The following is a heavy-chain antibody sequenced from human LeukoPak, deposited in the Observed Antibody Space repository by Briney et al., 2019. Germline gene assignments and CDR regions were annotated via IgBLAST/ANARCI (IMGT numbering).Heavy chain of an antibody. CDR3: ARDRAFSGHSYGLDY. CDR2: IYYSGST. J-gene: IGHJ4*02. D-gene: IGHD5-18*01. Sequence: KPSETLSLTCTVSGVSISSYYWSWIRQPPGRGLEWLAYIYYSGSTNYNPSLKSRVTISVDTSKNQFSLKLSSVTAADTAVYYCARDRAFSGHSYGLDYWGQGALVTVSS. CDR1: GVSISSYY. V-gene: IGHV4-59*01.